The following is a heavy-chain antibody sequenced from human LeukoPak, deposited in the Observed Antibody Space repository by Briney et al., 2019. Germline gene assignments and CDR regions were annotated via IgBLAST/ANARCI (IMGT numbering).Heavy chain of an antibody. CDR2: INHSGST. D-gene: IGHD5-18*01. CDR1: GGSFSGYY. Sequence: SETLSLSCAVYGGSFSGYYWSWIRQPPGKGLEWIGEINHSGSTNYNQSLKSRVTISVDTSKNQFSLKLSSVTAADTAVYYCASRPEGYSYGYAQRYYYSGMDVWGQGTTVTVSS. V-gene: IGHV4-34*01. J-gene: IGHJ6*02. CDR3: ASRPEGYSYGYAQRYYYSGMDV.